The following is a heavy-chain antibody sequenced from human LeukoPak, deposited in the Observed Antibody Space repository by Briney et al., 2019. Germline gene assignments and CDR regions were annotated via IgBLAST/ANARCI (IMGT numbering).Heavy chain of an antibody. J-gene: IGHJ4*02. V-gene: IGHV4-39*07. CDR1: GGSISSSSYY. CDR2: IYYSGST. D-gene: IGHD6-6*01. CDR3: ARPYSSSSPVTL. Sequence: PSETLSLTCTVSGGSISSSSYYWGWIRQPPGKGLEWIGSIYYSGSTYYNPSLKSRVTISVDTSKNQFSLKLSSVTAADTAVYYCARPYSSSSPVTLWGQGTLVTVSS.